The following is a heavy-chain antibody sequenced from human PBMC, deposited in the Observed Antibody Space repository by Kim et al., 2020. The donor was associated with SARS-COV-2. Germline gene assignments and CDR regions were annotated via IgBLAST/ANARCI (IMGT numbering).Heavy chain of an antibody. CDR2: ISSSSSYI. J-gene: IGHJ4*02. CDR3: ASEGLGYSDGGGGY. CDR1: GFTFSSYS. V-gene: IGHV3-21*01. D-gene: IGHD5-18*01. Sequence: GGSLRLSCAASGFTFSSYSMNWVRQAPGKGLEWVSSISSSSSYIYYADSVKGRFTISRDNAKNSLYLQMNSLRAEDTAVYYCASEGLGYSDGGGGYWGQGTLVTVSS.